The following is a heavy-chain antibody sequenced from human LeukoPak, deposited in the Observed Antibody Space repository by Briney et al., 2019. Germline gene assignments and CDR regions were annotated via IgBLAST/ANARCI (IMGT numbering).Heavy chain of an antibody. D-gene: IGHD6-13*01. CDR1: GGSISSGGYY. CDR2: IYHSGST. Sequence: SETLSLTCAVSGGSISSGGYYWSWIRQPPGKGLEWIGYIYHSGSTYYNPSLKSRVTISVDRSKNQFSLKLSSVTAADTAVYYCATGGIAAAGTYFDYWGQGTLVTVSS. V-gene: IGHV4-30-2*01. CDR3: ATGGIAAAGTYFDY. J-gene: IGHJ4*02.